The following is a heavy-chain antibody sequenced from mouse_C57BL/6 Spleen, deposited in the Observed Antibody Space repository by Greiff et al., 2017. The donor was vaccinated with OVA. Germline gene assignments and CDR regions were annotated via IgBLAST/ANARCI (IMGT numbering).Heavy chain of an antibody. J-gene: IGHJ4*01. CDR1: GYTFTDYY. V-gene: IGHV1-76*01. Sequence: VQLQQSGAELVRPGASVKLSCKASGYTFTDYYINWVKQRPGQGLEWIARIYPGSGNTYYNEKFKGKATLTAEKSSSTAYMQLSSLTSEDSAVYFCARNGLRYAMDYWGQGTSVTVSS. CDR2: IYPGSGNT. D-gene: IGHD1-3*01. CDR3: ARNGLRYAMDY.